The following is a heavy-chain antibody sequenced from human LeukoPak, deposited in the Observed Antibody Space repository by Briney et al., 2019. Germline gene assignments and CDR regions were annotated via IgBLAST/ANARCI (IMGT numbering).Heavy chain of an antibody. CDR3: ASSWGSAIDF. V-gene: IGHV3-7*01. CDR2: INQDGSEI. Sequence: GGSLRLSCAASGFTFSTTWMNWVRQAPGKGLEWVANINQDGSEIYYVDSVKGRFTVSIDNAKNSLYLQMSSLRAEDTAVYYCASSWGSAIDFWGQGTLVTVSS. D-gene: IGHD3-16*01. CDR1: GFTFSTTW. J-gene: IGHJ4*02.